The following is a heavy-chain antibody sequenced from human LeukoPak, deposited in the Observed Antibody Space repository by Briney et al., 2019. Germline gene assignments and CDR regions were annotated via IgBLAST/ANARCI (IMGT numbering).Heavy chain of an antibody. CDR3: ARDLPLAAMAPGGY. CDR2: INWNGGST. CDR1: GFTFDDYG. V-gene: IGHV3-20*04. Sequence: GGSLRPSCAASGFTFDDYGMSWVRQAPGKGLEWVSGINWNGGSTGYADSVKGRLTISRDNAKNSLYLQMNSLRAEDTALYYCARDLPLAAMAPGGYWGQGTLVTVSS. D-gene: IGHD5-18*01. J-gene: IGHJ4*02.